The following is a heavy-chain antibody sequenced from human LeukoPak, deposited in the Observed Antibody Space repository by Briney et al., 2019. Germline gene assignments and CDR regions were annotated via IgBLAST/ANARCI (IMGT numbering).Heavy chain of an antibody. D-gene: IGHD4-11*01. J-gene: IGHJ3*02. V-gene: IGHV1-46*03. CDR2: INPSGGST. Sequence: ASVKVSCKASGGTFSSYAISWVRQAPGQGLEWMGIINPSGGSTSYAQKFQGRVTMTRDTSTSTVYMELSSLRSEDTAVYYCARSYSNYVKAFDIWGQGTMVTVSS. CDR1: GGTFSSYA. CDR3: ARSYSNYVKAFDI.